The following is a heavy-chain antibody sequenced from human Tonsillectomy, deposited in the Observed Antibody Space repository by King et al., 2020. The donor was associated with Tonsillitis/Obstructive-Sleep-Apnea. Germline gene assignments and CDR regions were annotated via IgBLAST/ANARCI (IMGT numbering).Heavy chain of an antibody. J-gene: IGHJ3*02. D-gene: IGHD1-14*01. CDR2: ISSSSSYT. CDR3: ARGRTEWDAFDI. Sequence: VQLVESGGGLVKPGGSLRLSCAASVFTFSDYYMSWIRQAPGKGLEWGAYISSSSSYTIYADSVKGRFTISRDNAKNSLYLQMNSLRAEDTAVYYCARGRTEWDAFDIWGQGTMVTVSS. CDR1: VFTFSDYY. V-gene: IGHV3-11*05.